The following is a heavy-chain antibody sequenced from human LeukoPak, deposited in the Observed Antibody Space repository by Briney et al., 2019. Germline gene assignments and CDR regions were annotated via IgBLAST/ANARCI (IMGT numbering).Heavy chain of an antibody. J-gene: IGHJ4*02. CDR3: AKDARRYSGWYYFDH. Sequence: PGGSLRLSCVASGFSFSNFDMGWVRQAPGNGLEWVSVISDSGDITYYADSVKGRFTISRDNSRNTLYLQMNSLRVDDTAVYYCAKDARRYSGWYYFDHWGQGALVTVSS. D-gene: IGHD6-19*01. CDR1: GFSFSNFD. V-gene: IGHV3-23*01. CDR2: ISDSGDIT.